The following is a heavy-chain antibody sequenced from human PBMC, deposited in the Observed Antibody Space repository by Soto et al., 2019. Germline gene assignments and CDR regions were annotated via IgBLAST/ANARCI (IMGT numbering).Heavy chain of an antibody. V-gene: IGHV3-66*01. D-gene: IGHD6-13*01. J-gene: IGHJ4*02. CDR2: IYSGGST. CDR1: GFTVSSNY. Sequence: PGGSLRLSCAASGFTVSSNYMSWVRRAPGKGLEWVSVIYSGGSTYYADSVKGRFTISRDNSKNTLYLQMNSLRAEDTAVYYCARASSESSSSWQYYFDYWGQGTLVTVSS. CDR3: ARASSESSSSWQYYFDY.